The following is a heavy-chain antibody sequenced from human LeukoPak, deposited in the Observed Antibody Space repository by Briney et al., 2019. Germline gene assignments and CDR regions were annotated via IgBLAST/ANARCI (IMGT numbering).Heavy chain of an antibody. CDR2: IYSGGST. Sequence: PGGPLRLSCAASGFTVSSNYMSWVRQAPGKGLEWVSVIYSGGSTYYADSVKGRFTISRHNSKNTLYLQMNSLRAEDTAVYYCARDLSSSSDYWGQGTLVTVSS. CDR3: ARDLSSSSDY. D-gene: IGHD6-6*01. J-gene: IGHJ4*02. CDR1: GFTVSSNY. V-gene: IGHV3-53*04.